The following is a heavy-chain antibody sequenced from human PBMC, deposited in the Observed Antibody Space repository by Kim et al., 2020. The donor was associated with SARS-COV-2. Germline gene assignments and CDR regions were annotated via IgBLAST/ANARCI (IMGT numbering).Heavy chain of an antibody. CDR3: AHRRGFYYDKAY. J-gene: IGHJ4*02. Sequence: RYSPSLKSRLTITKDTSKNQVVLTMTNMDPVDTATYYCAHRRGFYYDKAYWGQGTLVTVSS. D-gene: IGHD3-22*01. V-gene: IGHV2-5*01.